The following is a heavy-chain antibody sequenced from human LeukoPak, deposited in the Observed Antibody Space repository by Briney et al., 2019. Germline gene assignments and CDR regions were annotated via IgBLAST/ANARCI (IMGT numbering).Heavy chain of an antibody. Sequence: SETLSLTCDVSGGSISSGLYSWSWIRQPLGKGLEWIGYIYHTGSTYYNPSLKSRVTISVDTSKNQFSLRLSSVTAADTAVYYCARLQYCSGTSCYWFDPWGQGTLVTVSS. V-gene: IGHV4-30-2*01. CDR3: ARLQYCSGTSCYWFDP. J-gene: IGHJ5*02. CDR1: GGSISSGLYS. CDR2: IYHTGST. D-gene: IGHD2-2*01.